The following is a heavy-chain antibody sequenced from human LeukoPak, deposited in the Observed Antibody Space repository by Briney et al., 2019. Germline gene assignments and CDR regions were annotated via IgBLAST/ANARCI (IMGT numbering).Heavy chain of an antibody. Sequence: SETLSLTCTVSGGSISSYYWSWIRQPPGKGLEWIGYIYYSGSTNYNPSLKSRVTISVDTSKNQFSLKLNSVTAADTAVYYCARDSSSWYRTLDYWGQGTLLTVSS. J-gene: IGHJ4*02. CDR3: ARDSSSWYRTLDY. CDR1: GGSISSYY. V-gene: IGHV4-59*12. D-gene: IGHD6-13*01. CDR2: IYYSGST.